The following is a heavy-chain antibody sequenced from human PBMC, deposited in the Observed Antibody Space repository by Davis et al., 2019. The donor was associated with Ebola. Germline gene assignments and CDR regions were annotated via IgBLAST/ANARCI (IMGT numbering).Heavy chain of an antibody. CDR3: ARGRLGGGGRGLFFDY. V-gene: IGHV4-59*11. D-gene: IGHD7-27*01. CDR2: FYSSGNI. CDR1: GASMPNRY. J-gene: IGHJ4*02. Sequence: PGGSLRLSCTVSGASMPNRYWTWIRQPPGKGLEWLGYFYSSGNIDYKPSLRSRVTISVDTAKNQISLRLTSVTAADTASYYCARGRLGGGGRGLFFDYWGQGFLVTVSS.